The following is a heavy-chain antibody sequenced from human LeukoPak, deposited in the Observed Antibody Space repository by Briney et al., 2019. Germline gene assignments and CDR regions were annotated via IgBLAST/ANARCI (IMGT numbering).Heavy chain of an antibody. Sequence: SETLSLTCTVSGASINSGDYYWSWIRQPPGKGLEWIGYIYYSGSTYHNPSLESRVTISVDTSRNQFSLKLSSVTAADTAVYYCARDLGMRSRAGNWFDPWGQGTLVTVSS. CDR3: ARDLGMRSRAGNWFDP. V-gene: IGHV4-30-4*08. CDR1: GASINSGDYY. J-gene: IGHJ5*02. D-gene: IGHD7-27*01. CDR2: IYYSGST.